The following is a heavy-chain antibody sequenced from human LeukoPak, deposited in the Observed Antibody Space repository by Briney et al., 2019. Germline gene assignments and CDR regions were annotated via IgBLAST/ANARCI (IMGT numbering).Heavy chain of an antibody. D-gene: IGHD3-16*01. CDR3: ARDLWGINNWFDP. V-gene: IGHV1-69*01. CDR2: IIPIFGTA. J-gene: IGHJ5*02. Sequence: SVKVSCKASGGTFSSYAISWVRQAPGQGLEWMGGIIPIFGTANYAQKFQGRATITADESTSTAYMELSSLRSEDTAVYYCARDLWGINNWFDPWGQGTLVTVSS. CDR1: GGTFSSYA.